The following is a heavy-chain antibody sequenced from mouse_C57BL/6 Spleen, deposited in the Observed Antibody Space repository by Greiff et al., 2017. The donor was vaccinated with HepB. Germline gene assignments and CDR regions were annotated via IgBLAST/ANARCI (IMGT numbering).Heavy chain of an antibody. CDR1: GFTFSSYG. Sequence: DVMLVESGGDLVKPGGSLKLSCAASGFTFSSYGMSWVRQTPDKRLEWVATISSGGSYTYYPDSVKGRFTISRDNAKNTLYLQMSSLKSEDTAMYYCARHEPNYYGSSYYAMDYWGQGTSVTVSS. J-gene: IGHJ4*01. V-gene: IGHV5-6*02. D-gene: IGHD1-1*01. CDR2: ISSGGSYT. CDR3: ARHEPNYYGSSYYAMDY.